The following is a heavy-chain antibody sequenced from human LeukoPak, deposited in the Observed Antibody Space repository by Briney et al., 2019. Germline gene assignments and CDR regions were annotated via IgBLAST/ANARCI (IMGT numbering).Heavy chain of an antibody. CDR1: GFDFSKYT. Sequence: GGSLRLSCAASGFDFSKYTMSWVRQAPGKGLEWVSSISSGSRRIHYADSVKGRFTISRDIANRTLFLQMSSLRAEDTAVYFCAKETRVAPRHIDFWGQGTLVTVSS. V-gene: IGHV3-21*04. CDR2: ISSGSRRI. J-gene: IGHJ4*02. CDR3: AKETRVAPRHIDF.